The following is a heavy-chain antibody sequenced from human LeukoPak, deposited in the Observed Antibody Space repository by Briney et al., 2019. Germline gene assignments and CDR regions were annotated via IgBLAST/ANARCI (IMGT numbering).Heavy chain of an antibody. CDR2: IIPIFGTA. Sequence: SVKVSCKASGGTFSSYAISWVRQAPGQGLEWMGGIIPIFGTANYAQKFQGRVTITTDESTSTAYMELSSLRSEDTAVYYCARASSRSFSNFYYYYYMDVWGKGTTVTVSS. D-gene: IGHD4-11*01. V-gene: IGHV1-69*05. CDR1: GGTFSSYA. J-gene: IGHJ6*03. CDR3: ARASSRSFSNFYYYYYMDV.